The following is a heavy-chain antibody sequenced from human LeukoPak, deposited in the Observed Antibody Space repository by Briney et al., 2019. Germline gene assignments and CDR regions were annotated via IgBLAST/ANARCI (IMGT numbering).Heavy chain of an antibody. CDR2: IWYGGSNK. V-gene: IGHV3-30*18. J-gene: IGHJ3*02. CDR3: AKDRAGYDFWSGYPSAFDI. Sequence: GRSLRLSCAASGFTFSSYGMHWVRQAPGKGLEWVAVIWYGGSNKYYADSVKGRFTISRDNSKNTLYLQMNSLRAEDTAVYYCAKDRAGYDFWSGYPSAFDIWGQGTMVTVSS. D-gene: IGHD3-3*01. CDR1: GFTFSSYG.